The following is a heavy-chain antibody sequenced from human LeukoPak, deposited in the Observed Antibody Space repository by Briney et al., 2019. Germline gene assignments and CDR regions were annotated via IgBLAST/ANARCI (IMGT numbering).Heavy chain of an antibody. D-gene: IGHD2-2*01. CDR3: AREGFIVVVPAEPYYYYYGMDV. J-gene: IGHJ6*02. CDR2: ISAYNGNT. Sequence: ASVKVSCEASGYTFTSYGISWVRQAPGQGLEWMGWISAYNGNTNYAQKLQGRVTMTTDTSTSTAYMELRSLRSDDTAVYYCAREGFIVVVPAEPYYYYYGMDVWGQGTTVTVSS. CDR1: GYTFTSYG. V-gene: IGHV1-18*01.